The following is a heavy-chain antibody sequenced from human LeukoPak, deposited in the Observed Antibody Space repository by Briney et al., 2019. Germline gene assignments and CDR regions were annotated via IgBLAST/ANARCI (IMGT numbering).Heavy chain of an antibody. Sequence: GGSLRLSCAASGFTFSSYAMNWVRQAPGKGLEWVSSISGSGSSTYYADSVKGRFAISRDNSKNTLYVHLNSLRAEDTAVYYCAKVGRPYGDYFSFDSWGQGTLVTVS. V-gene: IGHV3-23*01. CDR1: GFTFSSYA. D-gene: IGHD4-17*01. CDR3: AKVGRPYGDYFSFDS. CDR2: ISGSGSST. J-gene: IGHJ4*02.